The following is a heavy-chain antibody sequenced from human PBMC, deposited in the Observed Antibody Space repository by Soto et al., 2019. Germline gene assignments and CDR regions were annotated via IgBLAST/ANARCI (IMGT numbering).Heavy chain of an antibody. Sequence: PSETLSLTCPVAGCSISIGCYYWLWIRQHPGNCLEWIGYIYYSGSTYYNPSLKSRVTISVDTSKNQFSLKLSSVTAADTAVYYCARDRRGYCSSTSCYNWFDPWGQGTLVTVPQ. V-gene: IGHV4-31*03. CDR2: IYYSGST. CDR1: GCSISIGCYY. D-gene: IGHD2-2*01. J-gene: IGHJ5*02. CDR3: ARDRRGYCSSTSCYNWFDP.